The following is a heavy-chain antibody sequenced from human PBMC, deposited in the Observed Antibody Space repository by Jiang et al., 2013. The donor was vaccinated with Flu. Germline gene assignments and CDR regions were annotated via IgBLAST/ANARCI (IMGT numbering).Heavy chain of an antibody. Sequence: SGAEVKKPGSSVKVSCKASGGTFTVISWVRQAPGHGLEWMGGVIPMFGTTNYAQKFKGRLTVTADGPANTIYMELSSLRSEDTAVYYCARDSSSEAYPLLLYYFDLWGRGTLVTVSS. V-gene: IGHV1-69*01. CDR2: VIPMFGTT. D-gene: IGHD1-26*01. CDR3: ARDSSSEAYPLLLYYFDL. J-gene: IGHJ2*01. CDR1: GGTFTV.